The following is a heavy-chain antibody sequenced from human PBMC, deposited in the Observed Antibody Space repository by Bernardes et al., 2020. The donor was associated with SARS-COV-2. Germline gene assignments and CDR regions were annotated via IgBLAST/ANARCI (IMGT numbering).Heavy chain of an antibody. CDR3: ARFPVAAAARYYFDY. J-gene: IGHJ4*02. Sequence: GVSLRLSCTASGFTFNTYSINWVRQAPGKGLEWVSYISTGGGTIYYADSVKGRFTISRDNAKNSLYLQMNSLRDEDTAVYYCARFPVAAAARYYFDYWGQGTLVTVSS. CDR1: GFTFNTYS. D-gene: IGHD6-13*01. CDR2: ISTGGGTI. V-gene: IGHV3-48*02.